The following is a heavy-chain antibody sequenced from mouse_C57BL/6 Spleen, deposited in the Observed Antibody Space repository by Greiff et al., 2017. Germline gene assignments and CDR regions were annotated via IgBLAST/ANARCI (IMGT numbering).Heavy chain of an antibody. CDR2: IDPEDGET. D-gene: IGHD2-1*01. J-gene: IGHJ1*03. V-gene: IGHV14-2*01. CDR1: GFNIKDYY. Sequence: VQLQQSGAELVKPGASVKLSCTASGFNIKDYYMHWVKQRTEQGLEWIGRIDPEDGETKYAPKFPGKATITADTSSNTAYLQLSSLTSEDTAVYYCARLLTTNWYFDVWGTGTTVTVSS. CDR3: ARLLTTNWYFDV.